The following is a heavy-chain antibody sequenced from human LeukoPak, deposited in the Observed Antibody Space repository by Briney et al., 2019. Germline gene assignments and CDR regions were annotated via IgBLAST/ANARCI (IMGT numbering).Heavy chain of an antibody. D-gene: IGHD5-18*01. CDR1: GFSFSSYW. CDR2: IKQDGSEK. J-gene: IGHJ3*02. V-gene: IGHV3-7*01. CDR3: VRHQDSYGYALDI. Sequence: GGSLRLSCAASGFSFSSYWMAWVRQAPGKGLEWVANIKQDGSEKYYVDSVKGRLTISRDNAKNSLYLQMNSLRADDTAVFYCVRHQDSYGYALDIWGQGTVVTVPS.